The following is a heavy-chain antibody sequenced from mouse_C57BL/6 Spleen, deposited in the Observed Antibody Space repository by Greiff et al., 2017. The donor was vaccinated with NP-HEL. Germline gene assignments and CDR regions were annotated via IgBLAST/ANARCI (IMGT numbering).Heavy chain of an antibody. J-gene: IGHJ2*01. CDR2: IHPNSGST. CDR1: GYTFTSYW. D-gene: IGHD1-1*01. Sequence: QVQLQQPGAELVKPGASVKLSCKASGYTFTSYWMHWVKQRPGQGLEWIGMIHPNSGSTNYNEKFKSKATLTVDKSSSTAYLQLSSLTSEDSAVYYCARDYEVDFDYWGQGTTHTVSS. V-gene: IGHV1-64*01. CDR3: ARDYEVDFDY.